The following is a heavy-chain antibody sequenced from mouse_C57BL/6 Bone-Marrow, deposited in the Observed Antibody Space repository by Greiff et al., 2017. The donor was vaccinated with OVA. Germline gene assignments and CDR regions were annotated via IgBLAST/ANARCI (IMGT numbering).Heavy chain of an antibody. D-gene: IGHD2-2*01. V-gene: IGHV1-82*01. Sequence: QVQLQQSGPELVKPGASVKISCKASGYAFSSSWMNWVKQRPGKGLEWIGRLYPGDGDTNYNGKFKGKATLTADKSSSTAYMQLSSLTSEDSAVYFCARWRLRRRGGFDYWGQGTTLTVSS. CDR1: GYAFSSSW. CDR3: ARWRLRRRGGFDY. J-gene: IGHJ2*01. CDR2: LYPGDGDT.